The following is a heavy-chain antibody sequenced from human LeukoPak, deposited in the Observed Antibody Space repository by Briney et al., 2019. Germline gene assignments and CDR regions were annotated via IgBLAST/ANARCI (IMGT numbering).Heavy chain of an antibody. J-gene: IGHJ4*02. CDR1: GFTFSSYS. CDR3: AGDYGETGNFDY. D-gene: IGHD7-27*01. Sequence: GGSLRLSCAASGFTFSSYSMNWVRQAPGKGLEWVSSISSSSSYIYYADSVKGRFTISRDNAKNSLYLQMNSLRAEDTAVYYCAGDYGETGNFDYWGQGTLVTVSS. CDR2: ISSSSSYI. V-gene: IGHV3-21*01.